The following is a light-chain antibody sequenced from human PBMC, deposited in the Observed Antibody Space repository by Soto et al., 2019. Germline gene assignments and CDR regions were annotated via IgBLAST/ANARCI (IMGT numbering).Light chain of an antibody. CDR2: SSS. J-gene: IGKJ1*01. V-gene: IGKV1-39*01. Sequence: DIQLTQSPSSLSASVGDRVTITCRASQGIITYLNWYQQKPGKAPNLLIYSSSTLQSGVPSGFSGSGSGTDFTLTISSIQPEAFANYYCQQSFSSRWTFGQGPKVDIK. CDR3: QQSFSSRWT. CDR1: QGIITY.